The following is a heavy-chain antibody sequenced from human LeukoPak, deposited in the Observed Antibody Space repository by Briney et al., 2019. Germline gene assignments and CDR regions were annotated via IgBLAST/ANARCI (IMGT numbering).Heavy chain of an antibody. CDR3: ARVSVRSGTIFGVVSGLFDY. D-gene: IGHD3-3*01. CDR1: GFTFSSYA. J-gene: IGHJ4*02. CDR2: ISGSGGST. V-gene: IGHV3-23*01. Sequence: GGSLRLSCAASGFTFSSYAMSWVRQAPGKGLEWVSAISGSGGSTYYADSVKGRFTISRDNAKNSLYLQMNSLRAEDTAVYYCARVSVRSGTIFGVVSGLFDYWGQGTLVTVSS.